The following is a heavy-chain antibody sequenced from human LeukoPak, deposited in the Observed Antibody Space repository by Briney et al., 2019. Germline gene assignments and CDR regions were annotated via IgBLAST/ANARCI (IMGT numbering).Heavy chain of an antibody. Sequence: SETLSLTCTVSGGSISSYYWSWIRQPPGKGLEWIGYIYYSGSTNYNPSLKSRVTMSIDTSKNQFSLRLSSVTAADTAVYYCARGGSSGWPDYCGQGTLVTVSS. J-gene: IGHJ4*02. D-gene: IGHD6-19*01. CDR2: IYYSGST. CDR3: ARGGSSGWPDY. V-gene: IGHV4-59*01. CDR1: GGSISSYY.